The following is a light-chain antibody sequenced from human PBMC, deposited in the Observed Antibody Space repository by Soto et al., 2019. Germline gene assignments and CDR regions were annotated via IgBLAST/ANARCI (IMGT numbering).Light chain of an antibody. Sequence: DIVMTQSPDSLAVSLGERATINCKSSKSIFYSSTNKNYLAGYQQKPGQPPELLIYWASTRKSGVPDRFSGSGYATDFTITISSLQAEDVAVYYCQQYYSTPLTFGGGTKVEIK. J-gene: IGKJ4*01. CDR3: QQYYSTPLT. CDR1: KSIFYSSTNKNY. V-gene: IGKV4-1*01. CDR2: WAS.